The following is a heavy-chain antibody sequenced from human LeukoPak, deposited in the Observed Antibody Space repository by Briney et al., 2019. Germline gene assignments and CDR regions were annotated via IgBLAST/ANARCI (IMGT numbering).Heavy chain of an antibody. D-gene: IGHD4-23*01. J-gene: IGHJ4*02. V-gene: IGHV4-59*12. CDR1: GGSISGFY. CDR2: IYHTGST. Sequence: SETLSLTCTVSGGSISGFYWSWIRQPPGKGLEWIGYIYHTGSTNYNPSLKSRVTISVDTSKNQFSLKLSSVTAADTAVYYCARDPRWYPDYWGQGTLATVSS. CDR3: ARDPRWYPDY.